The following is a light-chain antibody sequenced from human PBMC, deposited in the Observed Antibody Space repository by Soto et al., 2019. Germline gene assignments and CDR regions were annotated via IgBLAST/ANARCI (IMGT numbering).Light chain of an antibody. J-gene: IGKJ4*02. CDR1: QAISNY. V-gene: IGKV1-27*01. Sequence: DIQMTQSPSSLSASVGDRVTITCRASQAISNYLAWYQQKPGKVPKLLIYAASTLQSGVPSRFSGSGSGTDFTVTISSLQPEDVATYYGQKYSSARLTFGGGTKVGIK. CDR3: QKYSSARLT. CDR2: AAS.